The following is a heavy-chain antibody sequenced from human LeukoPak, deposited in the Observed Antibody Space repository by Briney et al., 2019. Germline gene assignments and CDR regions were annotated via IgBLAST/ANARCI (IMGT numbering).Heavy chain of an antibody. J-gene: IGHJ6*03. V-gene: IGHV3-53*01. CDR1: GFTFSSYA. D-gene: IGHD6-13*01. CDR2: IYSGGST. Sequence: GGSLRLSCAASGFTFSSYAMSWVRQAPGKGLEWVSVIYSGGSTYYADSVKGRFTISRDNSKNTLYLQMNSLRAEDTAVYYCARDYGLAAAGHYYMDVWGKGTTVTISS. CDR3: ARDYGLAAAGHYYMDV.